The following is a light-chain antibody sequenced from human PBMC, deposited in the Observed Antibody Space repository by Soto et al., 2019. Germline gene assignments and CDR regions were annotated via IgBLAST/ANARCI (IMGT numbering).Light chain of an antibody. CDR3: SSYTSGSTPVV. CDR1: SSDIGYYNY. Sequence: QSVLTQPASVTGSPGQSITISCAGTSSDIGYYNYASWYQQHPGKAPKLIIYDVSSRPSGVSNRFSGSRSGNTASLTISGLQADDEADYYCSSYTSGSTPVVFGGGTKVTVL. J-gene: IGLJ2*01. CDR2: DVS. V-gene: IGLV2-14*01.